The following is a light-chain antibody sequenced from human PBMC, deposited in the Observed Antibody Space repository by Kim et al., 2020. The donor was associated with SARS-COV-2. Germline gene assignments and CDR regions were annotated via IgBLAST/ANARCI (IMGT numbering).Light chain of an antibody. Sequence: GQWVTISCSGSSSNIGSNTVNWYQQLPGTAPKVVIYSENQRPSGVPDRFTGSKSDTSASLAISGLQSEDEADYYCVAWDDSLNGPVFGGGTQLTVL. CDR1: SSNIGSNT. CDR3: VAWDDSLNGPV. J-gene: IGLJ3*02. V-gene: IGLV1-44*01. CDR2: SEN.